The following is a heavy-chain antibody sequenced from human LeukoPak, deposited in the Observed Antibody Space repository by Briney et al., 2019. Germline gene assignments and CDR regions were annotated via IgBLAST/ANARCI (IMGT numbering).Heavy chain of an antibody. V-gene: IGHV3-30*19. CDR1: GFTFSTYG. Sequence: PGRSLRLSCAASGFTFSTYGMHWVRQAPGKGLEWVAVISYDGSNKYYADSVKGRFTISRDNSKNTLYLQMNSLRAEDTAVYYCEASTAYCGGDCYDYFDYWGQGTLVTVSS. J-gene: IGHJ4*02. D-gene: IGHD2-21*02. CDR2: ISYDGSNK. CDR3: EASTAYCGGDCYDYFDY.